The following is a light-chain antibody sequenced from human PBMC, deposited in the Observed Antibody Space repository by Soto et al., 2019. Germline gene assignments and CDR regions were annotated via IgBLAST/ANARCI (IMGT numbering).Light chain of an antibody. CDR3: SSYTVSSTSHVV. Sequence: QSALTQPASVSGSPGQSITISCTGTSSDVGGYDYVSWYQQHPGKAPKLMIYEASTRPSGVSNRFSGSKSGNTASLTISGLQAEDEADYYCSSYTVSSTSHVVFGGGTKVTVL. V-gene: IGLV2-14*01. CDR1: SSDVGGYDY. J-gene: IGLJ2*01. CDR2: EAS.